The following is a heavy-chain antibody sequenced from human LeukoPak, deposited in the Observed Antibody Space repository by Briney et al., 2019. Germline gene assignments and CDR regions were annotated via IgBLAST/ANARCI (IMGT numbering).Heavy chain of an antibody. D-gene: IGHD3-22*01. CDR2: INHSGST. J-gene: IGHJ4*02. CDR1: GGSFSGYY. V-gene: IGHV4-34*01. Sequence: SETLSLTCAVYGGSFSGYYWSWIRQPPGKGLEWIGEINHSGSTNYNPSLKSRVTISVDTSKNQFSLKLSSVTAADTAVYYCARTRRGYYHNIDYWGQGTLVTVSS. CDR3: ARTRRGYYHNIDY.